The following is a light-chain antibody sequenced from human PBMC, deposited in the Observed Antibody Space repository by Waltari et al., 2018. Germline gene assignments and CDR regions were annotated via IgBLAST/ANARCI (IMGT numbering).Light chain of an antibody. CDR1: QGISSY. CDR2: KAS. Sequence: DLQMTQSPSSLSASVGDRVTITCRASQGISSYLAWYQQKPGKAPKLLIYKASTLQSGVPSRFSGSGSGTDFTLTINSLQPEDFATYYCQQHNNNPRTFGQGTKVEIK. CDR3: QQHNNNPRT. J-gene: IGKJ1*01. V-gene: IGKV1-9*01.